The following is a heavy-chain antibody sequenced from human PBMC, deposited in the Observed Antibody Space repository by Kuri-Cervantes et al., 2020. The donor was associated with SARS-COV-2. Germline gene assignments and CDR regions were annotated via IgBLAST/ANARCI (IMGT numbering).Heavy chain of an antibody. J-gene: IGHJ4*02. CDR3: ARISSSQNLDY. D-gene: IGHD6-13*01. CDR2: ISVYSGDT. V-gene: IGHV1-18*01. Sequence: ASVKVSCKASGYTFISYGISWVRQAPGQGLEWMGWISVYSGDTTYAQKFQGRVTVTTDRSTNTAYMELRSLRSDDTAVYYCARISSSQNLDYWGQGTLVTVSS. CDR1: GYTFISYG.